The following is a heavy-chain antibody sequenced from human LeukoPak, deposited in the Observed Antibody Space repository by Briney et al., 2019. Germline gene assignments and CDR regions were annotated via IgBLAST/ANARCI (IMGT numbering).Heavy chain of an antibody. CDR2: IYHSGST. D-gene: IGHD3-22*01. Sequence: SETLSLTCAVSGGSISSGGYSWSWIRQPAGKGLEWIGYIYHSGSTYYNPSLKSRVTISVDRSKNQFSLKLSSVTAADTAVYYCASLPYYYDSSGYPTFYFDYWGQGTLVTVSS. CDR1: GGSISSGGYS. J-gene: IGHJ4*02. V-gene: IGHV4-30-2*01. CDR3: ASLPYYYDSSGYPTFYFDY.